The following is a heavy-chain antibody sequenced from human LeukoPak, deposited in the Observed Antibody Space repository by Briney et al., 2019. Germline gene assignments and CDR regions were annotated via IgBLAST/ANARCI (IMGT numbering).Heavy chain of an antibody. CDR1: GGSISSYY. J-gene: IGHJ4*02. V-gene: IGHV4-4*07. Sequence: SETLSLTCTVSGGSISSYYWSWIRRPAGKGLEWVGRIYTSGSTNYNPSLKSRVTMSVDTSKNQFSLKLSSVTAADTAVYYCARGDYDFWSGYYRELYFDYWGQGTLVTASS. CDR2: IYTSGST. CDR3: ARGDYDFWSGYYRELYFDY. D-gene: IGHD3-3*01.